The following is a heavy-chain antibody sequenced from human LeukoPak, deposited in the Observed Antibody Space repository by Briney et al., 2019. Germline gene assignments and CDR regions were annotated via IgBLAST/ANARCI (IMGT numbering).Heavy chain of an antibody. CDR3: ASLWGSKQVATEG. Sequence: ASVKVSCKASGGTFSSYAISWVRQAPGQGPEWMGGIIPIFGTANYAQKFQGGVTITADESTSTAYMELSSLRSEDTAVYYCASLWGSKQVATEGWGQGTLVTVSS. J-gene: IGHJ4*02. D-gene: IGHD5-12*01. CDR1: GGTFSSYA. CDR2: IIPIFGTA. V-gene: IGHV1-69*13.